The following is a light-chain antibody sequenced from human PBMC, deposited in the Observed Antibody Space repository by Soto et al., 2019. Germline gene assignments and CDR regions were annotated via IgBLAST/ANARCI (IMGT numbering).Light chain of an antibody. CDR3: ASYAGGDTFV. CDR1: SSDVGGYNY. J-gene: IGLJ1*01. Sequence: QSALTQPRSVSGSPGQSVTISCTGTSSDVGGYNYVSWYQQHPGKAPKVIIYEVSERPSGVPDRFSGSKSGNTASLTVSGLQTEDEADYYCASYAGGDTFVFGTGTKVTVL. V-gene: IGLV2-11*01. CDR2: EVS.